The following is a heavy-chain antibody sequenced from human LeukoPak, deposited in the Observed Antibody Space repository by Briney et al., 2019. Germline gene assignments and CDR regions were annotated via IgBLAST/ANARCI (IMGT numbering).Heavy chain of an antibody. J-gene: IGHJ4*02. CDR3: ARAPEWVRSSWPYYFDY. V-gene: IGHV3-48*03. CDR1: GFTFSSYE. D-gene: IGHD6-13*01. Sequence: GGSLRLSCAASGFTFSSYEMIWVRQAPGKGLEWGSYISCSGSTIYYADSVKGRVTISRDNAKNSLYLQMNSLRAEDTAVYYCARAPEWVRSSWPYYFDYWGQGTLVTVSS. CDR2: ISCSGSTI.